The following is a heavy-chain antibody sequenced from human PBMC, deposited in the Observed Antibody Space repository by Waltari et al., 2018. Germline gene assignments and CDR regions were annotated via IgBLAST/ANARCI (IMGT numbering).Heavy chain of an antibody. CDR3: ARDGDFWSGYSTYYYYYGMDV. D-gene: IGHD3-3*01. CDR1: GYSISSGYY. J-gene: IGHJ6*02. CDR2: IYHSGRT. V-gene: IGHV4-38-2*02. Sequence: QVQLQESGPGLVKPSETLSLTCAVSGYSISSGYYWGWIRQPPGKGLGWIGSIYHSGRTYYNPYRKSRVTISVDTAKNQCSRKLSSVTAADTAVYYCARDGDFWSGYSTYYYYYGMDVWGQGTTVTVSS.